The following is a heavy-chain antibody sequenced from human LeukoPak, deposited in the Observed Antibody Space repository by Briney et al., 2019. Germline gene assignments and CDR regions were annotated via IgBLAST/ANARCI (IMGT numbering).Heavy chain of an antibody. D-gene: IGHD5-12*01. CDR2: ISWNSGSI. J-gene: IGHJ4*02. CDR1: GFTFDDYA. Sequence: GGSLRLSCTASGFTFDDYAMHWVRQAPGKGLEWVSGISWNSGSIGYADSVKGRFTISRDNAKNSLYLQMNSLRAEDTALYYCALPRGYSGYDFSYWGQGTLVTVSS. V-gene: IGHV3-9*01. CDR3: ALPRGYSGYDFSY.